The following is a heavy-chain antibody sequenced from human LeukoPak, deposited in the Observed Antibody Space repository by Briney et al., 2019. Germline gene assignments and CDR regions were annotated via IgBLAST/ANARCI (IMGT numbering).Heavy chain of an antibody. D-gene: IGHD3-10*01. V-gene: IGHV3-30*02. Sequence: GGSLRLSCAASGFTFSSYGMHWVRQAPGNGLEWVAFIRYDGSNKYYADSVKGRFTISRDNSKNTLYLQMNSLRAEDTAMYYCVKDPGTMVQGVARAFDIWGQGTMVTVSS. CDR1: GFTFSSYG. CDR3: VKDPGTMVQGVARAFDI. CDR2: IRYDGSNK. J-gene: IGHJ3*02.